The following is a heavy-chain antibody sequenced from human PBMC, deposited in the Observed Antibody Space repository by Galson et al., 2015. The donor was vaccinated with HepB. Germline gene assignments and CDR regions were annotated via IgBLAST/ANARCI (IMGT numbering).Heavy chain of an antibody. CDR2: IRGSGRDT. CDR1: GFTFSNYA. Sequence: SLRLSCAASGFTFSNYAMFWVRQAPGKGLEWVSAIRGSGRDTFYADSVRGRFTVSRDNSKNTLFLEMNSLRAEDMALYFCARDPNGDFVGAFDFRGQGTMVTVSS. V-gene: IGHV3-23*01. CDR3: ARDPNGDFVGAFDF. D-gene: IGHD4-17*01. J-gene: IGHJ3*01.